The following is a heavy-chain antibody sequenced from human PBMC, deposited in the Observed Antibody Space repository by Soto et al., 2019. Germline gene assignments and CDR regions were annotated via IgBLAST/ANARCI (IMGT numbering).Heavy chain of an antibody. CDR2: IHASGNT. Sequence: SETLSLTCSVSGGSLNNFYWNWIRQTAGKGLEWIGRIHASGNTNYNPSLKSRATLSVDTSKNQFSLKVRSVTAADTAVYYCASSSHKESWFDPWGQGTLVTVSS. CDR3: ASSSHKESWFDP. J-gene: IGHJ5*02. D-gene: IGHD6-13*01. CDR1: GGSLNNFY. V-gene: IGHV4-4*07.